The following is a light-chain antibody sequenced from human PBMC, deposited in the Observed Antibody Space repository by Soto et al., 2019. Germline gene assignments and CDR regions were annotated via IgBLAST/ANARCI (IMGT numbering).Light chain of an antibody. CDR2: GNS. V-gene: IGLV1-40*01. CDR3: QSYDSSLSGSV. Sequence: QAVVTQPPSLRGAPGQRVTISCTGSRSNIGAGYNVHWYQQLPGTAPKLLIYGNSNRPSGVPDRFSGSKSGTSASLAITGLQAEHEADYYCQSYDSSLSGSVFVTGTKLTV. J-gene: IGLJ1*01. CDR1: RSNIGAGYN.